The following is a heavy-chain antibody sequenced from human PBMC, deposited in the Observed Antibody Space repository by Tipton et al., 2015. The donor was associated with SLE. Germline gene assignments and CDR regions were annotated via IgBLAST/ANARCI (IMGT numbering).Heavy chain of an antibody. CDR2: IYYSGSI. V-gene: IGHV4-59*08. CDR1: GDSIVSYY. Sequence: TLSLTCTVSGDSIVSYYWGWFRQPPGRGLEWIGNIYYSGSISYTPSLKSRLSISVDTSKKQFSLNLSSVTAADSAVYYCARHEGAGSSWPPDYWSQGILVTVSS. J-gene: IGHJ4*02. CDR3: ARHEGAGSSWPPDY. D-gene: IGHD6-13*01.